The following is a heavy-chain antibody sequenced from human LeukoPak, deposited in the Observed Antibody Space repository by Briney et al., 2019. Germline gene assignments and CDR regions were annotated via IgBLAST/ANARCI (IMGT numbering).Heavy chain of an antibody. D-gene: IGHD5-24*01. Sequence: GGSLRLSCAASGFTFSSYGMHWVRQAPGKGLEWVAVISYDGSNKYYADSVKGRFTISRDNSKNTLYLQMNSLRAEDTAVYYCAKGTLEIWGQGTLVTVSS. V-gene: IGHV3-30*18. CDR1: GFTFSSYG. J-gene: IGHJ4*02. CDR3: AKGTLEI. CDR2: ISYDGSNK.